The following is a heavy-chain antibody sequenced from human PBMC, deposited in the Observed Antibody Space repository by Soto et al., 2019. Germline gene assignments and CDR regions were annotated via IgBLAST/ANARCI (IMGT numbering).Heavy chain of an antibody. Sequence: EVQLLESGGGLVQPGGSLRLSCAASGFTFSSYAMSWVRQAPGKGLEWVSAISGSGGSTYYADSVKGRFTISRDNSKNTLYLQMNGLRAEDTAVYYCAKARSYDFWSGDVYYYYGMDVWGQGTTVTVSS. V-gene: IGHV3-23*01. J-gene: IGHJ6*02. D-gene: IGHD3-3*01. CDR3: AKARSYDFWSGDVYYYYGMDV. CDR2: ISGSGGST. CDR1: GFTFSSYA.